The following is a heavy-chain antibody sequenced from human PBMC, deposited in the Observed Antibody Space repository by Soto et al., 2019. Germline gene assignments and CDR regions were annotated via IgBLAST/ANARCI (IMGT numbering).Heavy chain of an antibody. V-gene: IGHV4-59*01. CDR1: GGSFSGYY. CDR3: ARDHPYYDFWSGYSVYGMDV. CDR2: IYYSGST. D-gene: IGHD3-3*01. Sequence: SETLSLTCAVYGGSFSGYYRSWIRQPPGRGLEWIGYIYYSGSTNYNPSLQSRVTISVDTSKNQFSLKLSSVTAADTAVYYCARDHPYYDFWSGYSVYGMDVWGQGTTVTVSS. J-gene: IGHJ6*02.